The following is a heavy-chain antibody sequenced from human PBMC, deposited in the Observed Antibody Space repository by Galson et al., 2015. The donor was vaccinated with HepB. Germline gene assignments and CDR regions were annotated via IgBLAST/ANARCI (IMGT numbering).Heavy chain of an antibody. J-gene: IGHJ4*02. V-gene: IGHV6-1*01. Sequence: CAISGDSVSSNSATWNWIRQSPSRGLEWLGRTYYRSKWGNDYAVSVKSRITINADTSKNQFSLQLNSVTPEDTAVYYCARGNSCWPTYYFDYWGRGTLVTVSS. CDR1: GDSVSSNSAT. CDR3: ARGNSCWPTYYFDY. D-gene: IGHD6-19*01. CDR2: TYYRSKWGN.